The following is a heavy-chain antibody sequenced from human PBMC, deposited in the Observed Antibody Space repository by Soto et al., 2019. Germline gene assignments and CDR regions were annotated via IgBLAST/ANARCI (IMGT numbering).Heavy chain of an antibody. CDR3: ARESGGSEREWLLFYRGAFDI. Sequence: QVQLVESGGGVVQPGRSLRLSCAASGFTFSSYAMHWVRQAPGKGLEWVAVISYDGSNKYYADSVKGRFTISRDNSKNTLYLQMNSLRAEDTDVYYCARESGGSEREWLLFYRGAFDIWGQGTMVTVSS. CDR2: ISYDGSNK. D-gene: IGHD3-3*01. J-gene: IGHJ3*02. CDR1: GFTFSSYA. V-gene: IGHV3-30-3*01.